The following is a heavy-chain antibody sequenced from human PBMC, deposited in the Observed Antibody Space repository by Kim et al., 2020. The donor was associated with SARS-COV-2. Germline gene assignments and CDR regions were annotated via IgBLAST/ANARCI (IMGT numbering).Heavy chain of an antibody. CDR2: IFHSGST. D-gene: IGHD6-13*01. V-gene: IGHV4-59*01. CDR1: SDSISSYY. J-gene: IGHJ4*02. CDR3: ARSEARASWQQFEY. Sequence: SETLSLTCTVSSDSISSYYWSWIRQLPGKGLEWIGYIFHSGSTNYNPSLKSRVTISWDTSRNQFSLDLTSVSDADTAVYYCARSEARASWQQFEYWGQGILVTVSS.